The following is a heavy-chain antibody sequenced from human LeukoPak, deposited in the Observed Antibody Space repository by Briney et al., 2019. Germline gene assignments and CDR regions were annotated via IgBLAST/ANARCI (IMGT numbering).Heavy chain of an antibody. CDR2: IKQDGTEK. J-gene: IGHJ4*02. CDR3: ARDPYCGGDCYLDY. CDR1: GFTFSSYW. V-gene: IGHV3-7*01. Sequence: GGSLRLSCVASGFTFSSYWMSWVRQAPGKGLEWVANIKQDGTEKYYVDSVKGRFTISRDNAKNSLYLQMNSLRAEDTAVYYCARDPYCGGDCYLDYWGQGTLVTVSS. D-gene: IGHD2-21*02.